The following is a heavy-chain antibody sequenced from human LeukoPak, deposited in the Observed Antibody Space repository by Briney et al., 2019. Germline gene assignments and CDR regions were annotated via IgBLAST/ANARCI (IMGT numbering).Heavy chain of an antibody. Sequence: GGSLRLSCAASGFTFRTYGMHWVRQAPGKGLEWVAAIWNDGSSKHYGDSVKGRFTISRDNSKNTVYLQMNNLRVEDTAVYYCAKVLGGTGYFDYWGQGTLVTVSS. CDR3: AKVLGGTGYFDY. D-gene: IGHD3-16*01. V-gene: IGHV3-33*06. CDR1: GFTFRTYG. J-gene: IGHJ4*02. CDR2: IWNDGSSK.